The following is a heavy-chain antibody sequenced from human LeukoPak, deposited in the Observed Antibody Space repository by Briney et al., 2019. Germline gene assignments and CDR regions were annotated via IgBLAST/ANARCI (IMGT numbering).Heavy chain of an antibody. V-gene: IGHV4-31*03. D-gene: IGHD1-26*01. Sequence: SQTLSLTCIVSGASISSGDNSWSWIRQHTGKGLEWIGYIYYSGSTYYNPSLKSRVTISIDTSKNQFSLKLSSVTAADTAVYYCARVGAANTVDYWGQGTLVTVSS. CDR1: GASISSGDNS. CDR2: IYYSGST. CDR3: ARVGAANTVDY. J-gene: IGHJ4*02.